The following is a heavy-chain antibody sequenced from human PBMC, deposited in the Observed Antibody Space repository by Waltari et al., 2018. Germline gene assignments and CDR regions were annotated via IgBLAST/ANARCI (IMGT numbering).Heavy chain of an antibody. V-gene: IGHV3-64*01. CDR2: FSRDGVTT. CDR3: ARIDGSGWYGS. CDR1: GFTFSSFS. J-gene: IGHJ4*02. D-gene: IGHD6-19*01. Sequence: EVQMVESGGGLVQPGGSLRLSCAASGFTFSSFSMHWVRQAPGKGLEYVSVFSRDGVTTYYANSVKGIFTISRDNSKNTLYLQMGSLRAEDMAVYYCARIDGSGWYGSWGQGTLVTVSS.